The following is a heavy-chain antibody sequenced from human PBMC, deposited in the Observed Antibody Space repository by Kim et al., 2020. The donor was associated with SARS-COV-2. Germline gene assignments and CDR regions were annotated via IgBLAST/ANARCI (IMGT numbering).Heavy chain of an antibody. D-gene: IGHD1-1*01. CDR2: LISYGSTT. Sequence: GGSLRLSCAASGFTLSSHWMLWVRQAPGNGPLLDSPLISYGSTTHYADSVKGRFVISRDNANNTLYLQMNSLRAEDTAVYYCARGTVHPGMDVWGQVTTVTVSS. J-gene: IGHJ6*02. CDR1: GFTLSSHW. V-gene: IGHV3-74*01. CDR3: ARGTVHPGMDV.